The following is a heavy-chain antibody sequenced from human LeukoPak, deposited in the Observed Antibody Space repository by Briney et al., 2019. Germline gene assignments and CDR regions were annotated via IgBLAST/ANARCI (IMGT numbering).Heavy chain of an antibody. CDR1: GYTFTSYW. CDR3: ARGDVVRGVSWFDS. J-gene: IGHJ5*01. CDR2: IYPGDSDT. Sequence: GESLKISCQGSGYTFTSYWIGWVRQMPVKGVEWMGSIYPGDSDTKYSPSFQGQVTISVDKSTNTAYLQWKSLKASDTAMYYCARGDVVRGVSWFDSWGQGALVTVSS. D-gene: IGHD2-21*02. V-gene: IGHV5-51*01.